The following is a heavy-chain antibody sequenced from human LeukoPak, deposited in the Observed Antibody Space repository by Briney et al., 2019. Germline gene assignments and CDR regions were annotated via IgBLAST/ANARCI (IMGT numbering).Heavy chain of an antibody. D-gene: IGHD3-22*01. CDR3: ATVGYYYDSSAPTPNWFDP. Sequence: ASVKVSCKVSGYTLTELSMHWVRQAPGKGLEWMGGFDPEDGETIYAQKFQGRVTMTDDTSTDTAYMELSSLRSEDTAVYYCATVGYYYDSSAPTPNWFDPWGQGTLVTVSS. CDR1: GYTLTELS. V-gene: IGHV1-24*01. CDR2: FDPEDGET. J-gene: IGHJ5*02.